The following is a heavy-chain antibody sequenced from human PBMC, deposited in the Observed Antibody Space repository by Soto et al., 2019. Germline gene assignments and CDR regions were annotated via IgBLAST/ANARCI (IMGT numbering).Heavy chain of an antibody. Sequence: QVQLVQSGAEVKKPGASVKVSCKASGYTFTSYGISWVRQAPGQGLEWMGWISAYNGNTNYARKLQGRITMTTDTSTSTAYLELRSLGSDDTAVYCCARAAMVTEPNRREGNYYYYGMDVWGQGTTVTVSS. D-gene: IGHD5-18*01. CDR2: ISAYNGNT. CDR3: ARAAMVTEPNRREGNYYYYGMDV. V-gene: IGHV1-18*01. CDR1: GYTFTSYG. J-gene: IGHJ6*02.